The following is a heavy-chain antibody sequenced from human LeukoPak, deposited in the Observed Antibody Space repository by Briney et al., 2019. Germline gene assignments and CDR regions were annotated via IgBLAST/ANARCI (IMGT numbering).Heavy chain of an antibody. D-gene: IGHD3-22*01. CDR3: ARDVYYDSSGYLDY. CDR2: IWYDGSNK. V-gene: IGHV3-33*01. CDR1: GFTFSSYG. J-gene: IGHJ4*02. Sequence: GALRLSCAASGFTFSSYGMHWVRQAPGKGLEWVAVIWYDGSNKYYADSVKGRFTISRDNSKNTLYLQMNSLRADDTAVYYCARDVYYDSSGYLDYWGQGTLVTVSS.